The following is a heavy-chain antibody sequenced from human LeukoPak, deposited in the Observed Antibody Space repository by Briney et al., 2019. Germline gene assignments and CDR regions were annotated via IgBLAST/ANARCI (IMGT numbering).Heavy chain of an antibody. V-gene: IGHV3-48*04. CDR2: ISSSGSTI. Sequence: GGSLRLSCAASGFSFSDYNMNWVRQAPGKGLEWVSYISSSGSTIYYADSVKGRFTISRDNAKNSLYLQMNSLRAEDTAVYYCAREIRGVTPGQYYFDYWGQGTLVTVSS. D-gene: IGHD3-10*01. CDR1: GFSFSDYN. CDR3: AREIRGVTPGQYYFDY. J-gene: IGHJ4*02.